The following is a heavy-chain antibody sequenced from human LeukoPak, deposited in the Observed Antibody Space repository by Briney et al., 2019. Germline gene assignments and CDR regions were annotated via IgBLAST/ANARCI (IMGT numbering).Heavy chain of an antibody. CDR2: IYYSGST. D-gene: IGHD3-10*01. CDR3: ARHRGDYMDV. V-gene: IGHV4-39*01. J-gene: IGHJ6*03. Sequence: SETLSLTCTVSGGSISSSSYYWGWIRQPPGKGLEWIGSIYYSGSTYYSPSLKSRVTISVDTSKNQFSLKLSSVTAADTAVYYCARHRGDYMDVWGKGTTVTVSS. CDR1: GGSISSSSYY.